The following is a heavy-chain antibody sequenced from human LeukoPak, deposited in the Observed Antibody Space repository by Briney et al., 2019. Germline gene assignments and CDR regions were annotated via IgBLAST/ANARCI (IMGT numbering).Heavy chain of an antibody. CDR1: GFTFSTYA. CDR3: ARQAAGVVY. CDR2: MTGNGGST. Sequence: GGSLRLSCAASGFTFSTYAMHWVRQAPGKGLEYVSGMTGNGGSTYYAKSVKGRFTISRDNSKNTLYLQMGSLRAEDMAVYYCARQAAGVVYWGQGTLATVSS. J-gene: IGHJ4*02. D-gene: IGHD6-13*01. V-gene: IGHV3-64*01.